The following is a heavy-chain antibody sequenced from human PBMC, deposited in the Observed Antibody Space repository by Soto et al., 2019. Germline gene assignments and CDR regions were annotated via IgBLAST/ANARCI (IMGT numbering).Heavy chain of an antibody. J-gene: IGHJ5*02. CDR3: ARDPRGAYCGGDCYSYWFDP. Sequence: SLKVSCKASAVTFTSYAISWVRQAPGQGLEWMGGIIPIFGTANYAQKFQGRVTITADESTSTAYMELSSLRSEDTAVYYCARDPRGAYCGGDCYSYWFDPWGQGTLVTVSS. V-gene: IGHV1-69*13. CDR2: IIPIFGTA. D-gene: IGHD2-21*02. CDR1: AVTFTSYA.